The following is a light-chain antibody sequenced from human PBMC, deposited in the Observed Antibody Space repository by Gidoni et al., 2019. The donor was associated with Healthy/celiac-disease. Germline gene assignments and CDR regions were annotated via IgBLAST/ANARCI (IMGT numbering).Light chain of an antibody. CDR1: KLGDNY. Sequence: SSALPQPPSLSVSPGQTASIPCPGDKLGDNYACWYQQTPGQSPVLVISQDSKRPSGHPERFSGANSGNTATLTIRGTQAMDEADDYCKAWDSSLDVVFGGGTKLTV. CDR2: QDS. CDR3: KAWDSSLDVV. J-gene: IGLJ2*01. V-gene: IGLV3-1*01.